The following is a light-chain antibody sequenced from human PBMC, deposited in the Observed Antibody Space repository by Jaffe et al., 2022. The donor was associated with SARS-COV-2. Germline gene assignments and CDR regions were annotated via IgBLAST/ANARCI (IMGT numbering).Light chain of an antibody. J-gene: IGLJ3*02. CDR3: AAWDANLKGPV. V-gene: IGLV1-44*01. Sequence: QSLLAQPPSASATPGQRVAISCSGSRSNIGNYPVHWYQHLPGTAPKLLIYNNDQRPSGVPDRFSGSKSGTSASLAISGLQSDDEADYYCAAWDANLKGPVFGGGTKLTVL. CDR2: NND. CDR1: RSNIGNYP.